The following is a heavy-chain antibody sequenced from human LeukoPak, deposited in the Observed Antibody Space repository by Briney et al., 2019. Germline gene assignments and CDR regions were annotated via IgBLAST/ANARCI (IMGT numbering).Heavy chain of an antibody. Sequence: PSETLSLTCTVSGGSINSHYWRWIRQPPGKGLEWIGHIHHSGSTNYNPSLKSRVTISLDTSTKQFSLNLSSVTAADTAVYYCATYLAYYSDMGWFGPWGQGTLVTVSS. CDR2: IHHSGST. D-gene: IGHD3-22*01. V-gene: IGHV4-59*11. J-gene: IGHJ5*02. CDR1: GGSINSHY. CDR3: ATYLAYYSDMGWFGP.